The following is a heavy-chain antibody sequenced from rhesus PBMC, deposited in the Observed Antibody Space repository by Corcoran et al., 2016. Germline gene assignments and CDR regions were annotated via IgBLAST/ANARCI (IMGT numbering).Heavy chain of an antibody. J-gene: IGHJ5-1*01. CDR1: GGSISGYYL. Sequence: QVQLQESGPGVLKPSETLSLTCAVSGGSISGYYLWSLIRQPPGQGLGWIGYIGGRSGSTNYKPTRKNRETISKETAKKQFSLKMSSVTAADTAVYYCARDDGKGHNRVDVWGPGVLVTVSS. CDR2: IGGRSGST. V-gene: IGHV4-127*01. CDR3: ARDDGKGHNRVDV. D-gene: IGHD4-17*01.